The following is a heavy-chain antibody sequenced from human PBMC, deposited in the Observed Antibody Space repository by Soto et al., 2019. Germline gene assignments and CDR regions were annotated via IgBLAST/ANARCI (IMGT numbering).Heavy chain of an antibody. CDR3: ARHQNTEPHTVTFDY. J-gene: IGHJ4*02. Sequence: SETLSLTCTVSGGSVSSRSYHWGWIRQSPGKGLEWIGTIYYGGNTFYNPSLQSRVTISVDTSKNHFSLKLSAVTAADTAVYYCARHQNTEPHTVTFDYWGQGSLVTVSS. CDR2: IYYGGNT. CDR1: GGSVSSRSYH. D-gene: IGHD4-4*01. V-gene: IGHV4-39*01.